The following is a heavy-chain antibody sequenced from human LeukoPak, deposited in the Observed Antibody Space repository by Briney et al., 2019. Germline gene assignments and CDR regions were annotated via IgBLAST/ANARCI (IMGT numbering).Heavy chain of an antibody. D-gene: IGHD6-13*01. CDR3: ARDSFTLAPGGIKGVFDN. J-gene: IGHJ5*02. CDR1: GFTFSSYA. CDR2: ISGSGGST. V-gene: IGHV3-23*01. Sequence: GGSLRLSCAASGFTFSSYAMSWVRQAPGKGLEWVSAISGSGGSTYYADSVKGRFTISRDDSKNTLYLQMNSLRADDTAMYHCARDSFTLAPGGIKGVFDNWGQGTQVTVSS.